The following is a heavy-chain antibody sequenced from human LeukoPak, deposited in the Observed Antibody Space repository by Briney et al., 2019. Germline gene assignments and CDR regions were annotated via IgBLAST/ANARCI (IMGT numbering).Heavy chain of an antibody. D-gene: IGHD5/OR15-5a*01. V-gene: IGHV4-39*07. CDR2: ISDTGNT. J-gene: IGHJ4*02. Sequence: PPETLSLTCAVSGGSITSTKYFWGWIRQPPGKELELIGIISDTGNTDYNPSLQSRVTISTDTSKNQFSLKLTSVTAADTAVYYGAGLGVKGLVYQFEVWGRGTPVTVSS. CDR1: GGSITSTKYF. CDR3: AGLGVKGLVYQFEV.